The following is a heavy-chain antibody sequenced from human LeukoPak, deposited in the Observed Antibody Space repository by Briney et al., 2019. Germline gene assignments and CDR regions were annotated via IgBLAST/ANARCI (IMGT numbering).Heavy chain of an antibody. D-gene: IGHD6-13*01. V-gene: IGHV4-39*02. Sequence: SETLSLTCTVSGGSISSSSYYWGWIRQPPGKGLEWIGSIYYSGSTYYNPSLKSRVTISVDTSKNQFSLNVNSVTAADTAVYYCARDRWDDISSWSGSFDYWGQGTPVTVSS. CDR1: GGSISSSSYY. CDR3: ARDRWDDISSWSGSFDY. CDR2: IYYSGST. J-gene: IGHJ4*02.